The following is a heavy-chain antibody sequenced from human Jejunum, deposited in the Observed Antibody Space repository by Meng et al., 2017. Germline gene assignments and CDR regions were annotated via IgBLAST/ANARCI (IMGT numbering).Heavy chain of an antibody. Sequence: EGQLVESAGGLVQPGGSLRLSCAASGFTFSSSCMSWVRQAPGKGLVWVSRIKSDGTITYADSVKGRFTMSRDNAKNTVFLQMNSLRADDTAMYYCAKSGYSTSRFDPWGQGTLVTVSS. J-gene: IGHJ5*02. V-gene: IGHV3-74*03. D-gene: IGHD6-13*01. CDR1: GFTFSSSC. CDR2: IKSDGTI. CDR3: AKSGYSTSRFDP.